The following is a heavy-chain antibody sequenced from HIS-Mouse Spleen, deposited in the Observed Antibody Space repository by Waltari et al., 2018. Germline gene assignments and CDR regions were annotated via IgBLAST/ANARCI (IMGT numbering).Heavy chain of an antibody. CDR1: GFSLSTSGMC. V-gene: IGHV2-70*15. D-gene: IGHD6-19*01. CDR2: IAWDDDK. J-gene: IGHJ4*02. Sequence: QVTLRESGPALVKPTQTLTLTCTFSGFSLSTSGMCLSWIRQPPGKALEWLARIAWDDDKYYSTSLKTRLTISRDTSKNQVVLTMTNMDPLDTATYYCARIAEGYTSGWYAFDYWGQGTLVTVSS. CDR3: ARIAEGYTSGWYAFDY.